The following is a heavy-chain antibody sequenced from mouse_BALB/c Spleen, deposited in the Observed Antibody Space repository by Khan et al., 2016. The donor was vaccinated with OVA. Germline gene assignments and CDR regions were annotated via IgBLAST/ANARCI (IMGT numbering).Heavy chain of an antibody. V-gene: IGHV1-20*01. Sequence: VQLKESGPELVRPGASVKISCTASGYSFTGYFMNWVMQSHGKSLEWIGRINPHIGETFYNQRFKDKATLTVDESSNTAHMELRSLTSEDSAVYFCTRIYRSGFDYWGQGTTLTVSS. CDR2: INPHIGET. CDR1: GYSFTGYF. J-gene: IGHJ2*01. CDR3: TRIYRSGFDY. D-gene: IGHD1-1*01.